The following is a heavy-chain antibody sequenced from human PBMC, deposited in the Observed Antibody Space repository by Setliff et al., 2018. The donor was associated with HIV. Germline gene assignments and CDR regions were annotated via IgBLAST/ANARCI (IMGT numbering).Heavy chain of an antibody. V-gene: IGHV4-39*01. CDR3: ASRIYYYDESRVLREEGFVP. J-gene: IGHJ5*02. D-gene: IGHD3-22*01. CDR1: GGSIDNNRYY. CDR2: IYHTGRT. Sequence: SETLSLTCSVSGGSIDNNRYYWTWIRQPPGKGLEWTGSIYHTGRTYYNRSLESRLTISIDTSKNQFSLKLTSVTAADTAMYYCASRIYYYDESRVLREEGFVPWGQGTLVTSPQ.